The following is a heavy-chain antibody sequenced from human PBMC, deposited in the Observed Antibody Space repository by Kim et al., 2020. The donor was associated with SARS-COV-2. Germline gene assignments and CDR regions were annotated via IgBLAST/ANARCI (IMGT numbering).Heavy chain of an antibody. J-gene: IGHJ6*02. D-gene: IGHD2-15*01. Sequence: ASVKVSCKASGYTFTGYYMHWVRQAPGQGLEWMGWINPNSGGTNYAQKFQGWVTMTRDTSISTAYMELSRLRSDDTAVYYCARAGSDYYGMDVWGQGTTVTVSS. V-gene: IGHV1-2*04. CDR1: GYTFTGYY. CDR2: INPNSGGT. CDR3: ARAGSDYYGMDV.